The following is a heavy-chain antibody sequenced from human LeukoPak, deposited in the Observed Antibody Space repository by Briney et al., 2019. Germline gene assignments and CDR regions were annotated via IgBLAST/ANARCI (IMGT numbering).Heavy chain of an antibody. Sequence: SQTLSLTCTVSGGSISSGDYYWSWIRQHPGKGLEWIGYIYYSGSTYYNPSLKSRVTISVDTSKNQFSLKLSSVTAADTAVYYCARPAESGNFDAFDIWGQGTMVTVSS. CDR2: IYYSGST. V-gene: IGHV4-31*03. D-gene: IGHD1-14*01. J-gene: IGHJ3*02. CDR1: GGSISSGDYY. CDR3: ARPAESGNFDAFDI.